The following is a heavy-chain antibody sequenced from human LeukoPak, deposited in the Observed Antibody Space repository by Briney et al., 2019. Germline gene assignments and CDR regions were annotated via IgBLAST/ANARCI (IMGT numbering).Heavy chain of an antibody. CDR3: TPDPYSSGWLKDY. V-gene: IGHV3-15*01. J-gene: IGHJ4*03. D-gene: IGHD6-19*01. Sequence: GGSLRLSCAASGFTFSNAWMSWVRQAPGKGLEWVGRIKSKTDGGTTDYAAPVKGRFTISRDDSKNTLYLQMNSLKTEDTAVYFFTPDPYSSGWLKDYWGQGNLGTLSS. CDR1: GFTFSNAW. CDR2: IKSKTDGGTT.